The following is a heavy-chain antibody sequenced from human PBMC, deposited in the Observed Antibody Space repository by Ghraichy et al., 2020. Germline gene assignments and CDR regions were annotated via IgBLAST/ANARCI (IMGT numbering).Heavy chain of an antibody. CDR2: ISSSSSYI. V-gene: IGHV3-21*01. CDR3: AKSGLGSPVGDAFDI. J-gene: IGHJ3*02. D-gene: IGHD3/OR15-3a*01. CDR1: GFTFSSYS. Sequence: GSLRLSCAASGFTFSSYSMNWVRQAPGKGLEWVSSISSSSSYIYYADSVKGRFTISRDNAKNSLYLQMNSLRAEDTAVYYCAKSGLGSPVGDAFDIWGQGTMVTVSS.